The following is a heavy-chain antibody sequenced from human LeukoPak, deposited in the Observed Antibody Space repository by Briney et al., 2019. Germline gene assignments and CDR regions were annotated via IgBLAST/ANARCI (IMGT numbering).Heavy chain of an antibody. Sequence: SETLSLTCTVSGGSISGGSYYWGWIRQPPGKGLEWIGSIYYSGSTNYKPSLKSRVTISVDTSKNQISLKLTSVTAADTAVYYCATLKRSTPNWFDPWGQGTLVTVSS. CDR1: GGSISGGSYY. CDR2: IYYSGST. CDR3: ATLKRSTPNWFDP. V-gene: IGHV4-39*01. J-gene: IGHJ5*02.